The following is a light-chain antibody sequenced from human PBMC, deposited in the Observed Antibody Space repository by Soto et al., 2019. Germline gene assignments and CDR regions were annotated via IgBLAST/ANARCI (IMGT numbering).Light chain of an antibody. CDR2: EVS. CDR1: SSDVGGYNY. Sequence: QSVLTQPPSASGSPGQPVTISCTGTSSDVGGYNYVSWYQQHPGKAPKLMIYEVSKRPSGVPDRFSGSKSGNTASLTVSGLHADDEADYYCSSYAGSNRVFGTGTKVTVL. J-gene: IGLJ1*01. CDR3: SSYAGSNRV. V-gene: IGLV2-8*01.